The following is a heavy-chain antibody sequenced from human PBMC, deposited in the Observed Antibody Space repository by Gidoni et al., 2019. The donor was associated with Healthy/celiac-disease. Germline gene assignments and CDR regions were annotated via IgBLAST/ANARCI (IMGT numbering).Heavy chain of an antibody. CDR1: GGTFSSYA. CDR2: IIPILGIA. J-gene: IGHJ2*01. Sequence: QVQLVQSGAAVQKPGSSVKVSCKASGGTFSSYAISWVRQAPGQGLEWMGRIIPILGIANYAQKFQGRVTITADKSTSTAYMELSSLRSEDTAVYYCARAVTTTPRWYFDLWGRGTLVTVSS. V-gene: IGHV1-69*09. D-gene: IGHD4-17*01. CDR3: ARAVTTTPRWYFDL.